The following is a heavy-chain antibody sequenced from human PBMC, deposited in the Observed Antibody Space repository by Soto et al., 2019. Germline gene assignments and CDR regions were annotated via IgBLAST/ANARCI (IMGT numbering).Heavy chain of an antibody. J-gene: IGHJ4*02. V-gene: IGHV4-59*01. CDR1: GGSISSYY. D-gene: IGHD4-17*01. Sequence: SETLSLTCTVSGGSISSYYWSWIRQPPGKGLEWIGYIYYSGSTNYNPSLKSRVTISVDTSNNQFSLKLSSGTAADTAVYYCARDRSGEFDYGDYPYYFDYWGQGTLVTVSS. CDR3: ARDRSGEFDYGDYPYYFDY. CDR2: IYYSGST.